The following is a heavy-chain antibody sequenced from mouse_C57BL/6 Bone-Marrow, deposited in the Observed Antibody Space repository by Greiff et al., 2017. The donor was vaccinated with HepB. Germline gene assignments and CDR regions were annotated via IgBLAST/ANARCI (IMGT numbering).Heavy chain of an antibody. J-gene: IGHJ3*01. CDR2: IWRGGST. CDR1: GFSLTSYG. CDR3: AKGLAWFAY. Sequence: VHLVESGPGLVQPSQSLSITCTVSGFSLTSYGVQWVRQSPGKGLEWLGVIWRGGSTDYNAAFMSRLSITKDNSKSQVFFKMNSLQADDTAIYYCAKGLAWFAYWGQGTLVTVSA. V-gene: IGHV2-5*01.